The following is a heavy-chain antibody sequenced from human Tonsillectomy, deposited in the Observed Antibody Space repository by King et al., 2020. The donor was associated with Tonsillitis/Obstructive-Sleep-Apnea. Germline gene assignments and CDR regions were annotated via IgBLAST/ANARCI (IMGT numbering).Heavy chain of an antibody. V-gene: IGHV3-7*04. J-gene: IGHJ4*02. CDR2: IKEDGSER. CDR1: GFTFGNFW. CDR3: ARIYDYIWGNFRYTHSFDY. D-gene: IGHD3-16*02. Sequence: EVQLVESGGGLVQPGGSLRLSCSASGFTFGNFWMSWVRQAPGRGLEWVANIKEDGSERYYVDSVKGQFTISRDNAKKSLFLQMNGLRAEDTALYYCARIYDYIWGNFRYTHSFDYWGQGSLVTVSS.